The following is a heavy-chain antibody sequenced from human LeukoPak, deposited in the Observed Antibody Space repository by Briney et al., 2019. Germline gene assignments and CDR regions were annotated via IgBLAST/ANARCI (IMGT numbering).Heavy chain of an antibody. V-gene: IGHV3-48*03. CDR1: GFTFSTYE. D-gene: IGHD1-26*01. Sequence: GGSLRLSCAASGFTFSTYEMNWVRQAPGRGLEWISNISGSGSTLYYADSVKGRFTISRDNAKNSLYLQMSSLRAEDTAVYYCARELAVGAATVDYWGLGTLVTVSS. CDR3: ARELAVGAATVDY. J-gene: IGHJ4*02. CDR2: ISGSGSTL.